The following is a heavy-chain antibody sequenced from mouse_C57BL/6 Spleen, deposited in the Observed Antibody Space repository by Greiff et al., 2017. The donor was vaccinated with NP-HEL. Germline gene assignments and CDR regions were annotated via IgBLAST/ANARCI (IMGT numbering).Heavy chain of an antibody. Sequence: VKLQQPGTELVKPGASVKLSCKASGYTFTSYWMHWVKQRPGQGLEWIGNINPSNGGTNYNEKFKSKATLTVDKSSSTAYMQLSSLTSEDSAVYYCARGLITTVKGPWFAYWGQGTLVTVSA. V-gene: IGHV1-53*01. CDR3: ARGLITTVKGPWFAY. CDR2: INPSNGGT. CDR1: GYTFTSYW. J-gene: IGHJ3*01. D-gene: IGHD1-1*01.